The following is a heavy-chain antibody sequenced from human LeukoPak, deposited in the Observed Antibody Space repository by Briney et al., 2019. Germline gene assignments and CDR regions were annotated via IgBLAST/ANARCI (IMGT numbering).Heavy chain of an antibody. CDR2: INTAGSST. D-gene: IGHD3-10*01. Sequence: GSLRLSCAASGFTFSNYWMYWVRQAPGKGLVWVSRINTAGSSTDYADSVKGRFTISRDNARNTLYLQMNSLRAEDTAVYYCARDITLVRGGRSDYWGQGTLVTVSS. J-gene: IGHJ4*02. CDR1: GFTFSNYW. V-gene: IGHV3-74*01. CDR3: ARDITLVRGGRSDY.